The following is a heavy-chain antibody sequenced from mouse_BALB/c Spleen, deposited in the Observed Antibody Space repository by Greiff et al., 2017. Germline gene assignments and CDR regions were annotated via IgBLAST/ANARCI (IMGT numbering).Heavy chain of an antibody. J-gene: IGHJ4*01. Sequence: QVQLKQSGAELVRPGTSVKISCKASGYTFTNYWLGWVKQRPGHGLEWIGDIYPGGGYTNYNEKFKGKATLTADTSSSTGYMQLSSLTSEDSAVYFCSRTIYDGYRYAMDYWGQGTSVTVSS. CDR2: IYPGGGYT. V-gene: IGHV1-63*02. D-gene: IGHD2-3*01. CDR3: SRTIYDGYRYAMDY. CDR1: GYTFTNYW.